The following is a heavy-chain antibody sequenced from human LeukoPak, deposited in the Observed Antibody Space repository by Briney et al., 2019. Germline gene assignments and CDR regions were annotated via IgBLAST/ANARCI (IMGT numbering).Heavy chain of an antibody. V-gene: IGHV3-30*02. CDR2: IRYDGSNK. J-gene: IGHJ4*02. CDR1: GFTFSSYG. D-gene: IGHD3-16*02. CDR3: AKDVCGYTYYFDY. Sequence: PGGSLRLSCAASGFTFSSYGMHWVRQAPGKGLEWVAFIRYDGSNKYYADSVKGRFTISRDNSKNTLYLQMNSLRAEDTAVYYCAKDVCGYTYYFDYWGQGTLVTVSS.